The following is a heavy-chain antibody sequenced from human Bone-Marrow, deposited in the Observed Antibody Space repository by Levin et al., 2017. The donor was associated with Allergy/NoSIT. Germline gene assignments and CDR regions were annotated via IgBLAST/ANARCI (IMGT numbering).Heavy chain of an antibody. CDR3: ASDIVVVVAASSGLGMDV. J-gene: IGHJ6*02. Sequence: GESLKISCKASGYTFTGYYMHWVRQAPGQGLEWMGWINPNSGGTNYAQKFQGRVTMTRDTSISTAYMELSRLRSDDTAVYYCASDIVVVVAASSGLGMDVWGQGTTVTVSS. V-gene: IGHV1-2*02. D-gene: IGHD2-15*01. CDR1: GYTFTGYY. CDR2: INPNSGGT.